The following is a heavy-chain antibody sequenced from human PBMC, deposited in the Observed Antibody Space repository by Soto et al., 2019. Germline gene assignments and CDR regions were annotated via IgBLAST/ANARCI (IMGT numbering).Heavy chain of an antibody. Sequence: SSETLSLPCTVSGGSISSYYWSWIRQPPGKGLEWIGYSYSSGSTNYNPSLRSRVTISVDTSKNQFSLKLSSVTAADTAVYYCARGGGFRGDNWLDPWDQGTLVTVSS. V-gene: IGHV4-59*01. D-gene: IGHD3-10*01. CDR3: ARGGGFRGDNWLDP. J-gene: IGHJ5*02. CDR1: GGSISSYY. CDR2: SYSSGST.